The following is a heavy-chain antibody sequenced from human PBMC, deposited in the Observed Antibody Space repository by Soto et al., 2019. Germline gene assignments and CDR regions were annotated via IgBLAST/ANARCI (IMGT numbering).Heavy chain of an antibody. CDR2: IYATGTT. CDR3: VRDGTKTLRDWFDP. CDR1: GASISAFY. J-gene: IGHJ5*02. D-gene: IGHD1-1*01. V-gene: IGHV4-4*07. Sequence: PSATLSLICTVSGASISAFYSIFVRNSAGKGLEWIVRIYATGTTDYNPSLKSRVMMSVDTSKKQFSLKLRSVTAADTAVYYCVRDGTKTLRDWFDPWGQGISVTVSS.